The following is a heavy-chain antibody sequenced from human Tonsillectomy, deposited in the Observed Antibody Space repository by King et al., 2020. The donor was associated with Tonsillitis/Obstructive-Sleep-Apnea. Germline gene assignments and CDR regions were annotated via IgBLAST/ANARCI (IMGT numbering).Heavy chain of an antibody. D-gene: IGHD3-9*01. CDR1: GGSFSGYY. CDR3: ARGDLLTGYYASTDFDS. J-gene: IGHJ4*02. CDR2: INHSGST. V-gene: IGHV4-34*01. Sequence: VKLQQWGAGLLKPSETLSLTCAVYGGSFSGYYWSWIRQPPGKGLEWIGEINHSGSTKFNPSLKSRVIISLATSKNQFSLNLSSVTAADTAVYYCARGDLLTGYYASTDFDSWGQGTLVTVSS.